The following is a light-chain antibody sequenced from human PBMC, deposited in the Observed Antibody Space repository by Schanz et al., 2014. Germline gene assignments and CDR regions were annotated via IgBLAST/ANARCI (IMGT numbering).Light chain of an antibody. J-gene: IGLJ2*01. Sequence: QSVLTQPPSASGTPGQRVTISCSGSSSNIGSNSVNWYQQLPGTAPKLFIYSNNQRPSGVPDRFSGSKSGTSASLAISGLQSEDEADYYCCSYAGSYTVVAFGGGTKLTVL. V-gene: IGLV1-44*01. CDR2: SNN. CDR3: CSYAGSYTVVA. CDR1: SSNIGSNS.